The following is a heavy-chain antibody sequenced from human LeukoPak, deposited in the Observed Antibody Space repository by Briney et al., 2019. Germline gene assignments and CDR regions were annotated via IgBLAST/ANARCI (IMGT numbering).Heavy chain of an antibody. CDR2: IYTSGST. D-gene: IGHD3-22*01. V-gene: IGHV4-61*02. CDR1: GGSIGSGSYY. J-gene: IGHJ5*02. Sequence: PSETLSLTCTVSGGSIGSGSYYWSWIRQPAGKGLEWIGRIYTSGSTNYNPSLKSRVTISVDTSKNQFSLKLSSVTAADTAVYYCARVDCDSSGYYWFDPWGQGTLVTVSS. CDR3: ARVDCDSSGYYWFDP.